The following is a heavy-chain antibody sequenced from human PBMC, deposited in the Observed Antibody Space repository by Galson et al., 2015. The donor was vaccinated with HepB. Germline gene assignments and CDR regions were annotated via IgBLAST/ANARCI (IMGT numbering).Heavy chain of an antibody. D-gene: IGHD3-10*01. CDR2: IYYSGST. V-gene: IGHV4-39*01. J-gene: IGHJ4*02. Sequence: ETLSLTCTVSGGSISSSSYYWGWIRQPPGKGLEWIGSIYYSGSTYYNPSLKSRVTISVDTSKNQFSLKLSSVTAADTAVYYCARHDGSGSLAYWGQGTLVTVSS. CDR1: GGSISSSSYY. CDR3: ARHDGSGSLAY.